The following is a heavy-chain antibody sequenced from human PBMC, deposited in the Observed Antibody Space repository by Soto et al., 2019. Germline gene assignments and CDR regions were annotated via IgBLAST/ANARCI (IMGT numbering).Heavy chain of an antibody. J-gene: IGHJ3*02. CDR1: GGSISTYY. CDR2: IYYSGST. V-gene: IGHV4-59*08. CDR3: ARHNTYGDYLDAFYS. D-gene: IGHD4-17*01. Sequence: QVHLQESGPGLVKPSETLSLTCTVSGGSISTYYWSWIRQPPGKGLEWIGYIYYSGSTNYNPSLKSRVTISVDTSRNQFTLKLSSVTAADTAVYYCARHNTYGDYLDAFYSWVQETMVTVS.